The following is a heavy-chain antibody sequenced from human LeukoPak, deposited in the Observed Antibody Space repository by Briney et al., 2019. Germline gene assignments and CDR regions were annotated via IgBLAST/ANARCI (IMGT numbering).Heavy chain of an antibody. CDR1: GFTFSSYA. J-gene: IGHJ6*03. D-gene: IGHD4-11*01. V-gene: IGHV3-23*01. Sequence: GGSLRLSCAASGFTFSSYAMSWVRQAPGKGLEWVSAISGSGVSTYYADSVKGRFTISRDNSKNTLYLQMNSLRAEDTAVYYCAKGTVTTNYYYYYMDVWGKGTTVTVSS. CDR2: ISGSGVST. CDR3: AKGTVTTNYYYYYMDV.